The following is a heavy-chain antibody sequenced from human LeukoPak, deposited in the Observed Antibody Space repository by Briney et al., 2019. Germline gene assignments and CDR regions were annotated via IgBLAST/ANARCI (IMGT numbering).Heavy chain of an antibody. J-gene: IGHJ6*03. CDR1: GGSISSGSYY. CDR3: ARVYGSGRYYNGYYYYYMDV. CDR2: IYTSGST. V-gene: IGHV4-61*02. D-gene: IGHD3-10*01. Sequence: SETLSLTCTVSGGSISSGSYYWSWIRQPAGKGLEWIGRIYTSGSTNYNPSLKSRVTISVDTSKNQFSLKLSSVTAADTAVYYCARVYGSGRYYNGYYYYYMDVWGKGTTVTISS.